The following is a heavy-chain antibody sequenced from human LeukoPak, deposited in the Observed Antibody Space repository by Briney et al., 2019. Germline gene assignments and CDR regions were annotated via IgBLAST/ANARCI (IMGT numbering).Heavy chain of an antibody. J-gene: IGHJ4*02. CDR2: ISAYNGNT. CDR1: GHTFTSYG. D-gene: IGHD3-22*01. CDR3: ARDGLRSEYYYDSSGYYI. V-gene: IGHV1-18*01. Sequence: GASVKVSCMASGHTFTSYGTSWVRQAPGQGLEWMGWISAYNGNTNYAQKLQGRVTMTTDTSTSTAYMELRSLRSDDTAVYYCARDGLRSEYYYDSSGYYIWGQGTLVTVSS.